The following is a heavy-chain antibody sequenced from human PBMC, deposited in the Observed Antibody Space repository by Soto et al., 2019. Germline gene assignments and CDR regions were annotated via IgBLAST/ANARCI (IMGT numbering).Heavy chain of an antibody. CDR2: ISGSGTNT. CDR3: AKDNSPYSGYNSFDY. V-gene: IGHV3-23*01. J-gene: IGHJ4*02. Sequence: EVRLLESGGGLIQPGGSLRLSCAASGFTFSSYVMSWVRQAPGTGLEWVSGISGSGTNTYYAESVKGRFTISRDNSKNTLYMQMTSLRAEDTAEYYCAKDNSPYSGYNSFDYWGEGTLVTVSS. D-gene: IGHD5-12*01. CDR1: GFTFSSYV.